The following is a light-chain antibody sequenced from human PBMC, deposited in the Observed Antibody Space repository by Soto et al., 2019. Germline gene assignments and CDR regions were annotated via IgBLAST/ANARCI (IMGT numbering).Light chain of an antibody. CDR3: AAWDDSLSGYVV. CDR1: SSNIGSNY. Sequence: QAVVTQPPSASGTPGRRVTISCSGSSSNIGSNYVYWYQQLPGTAPKLLIYRNNQRPSGVPDRFSGSKSGTSASLAISGLRSEDEADYYCAAWDDSLSGYVVFGGGTKLTVL. V-gene: IGLV1-47*01. CDR2: RNN. J-gene: IGLJ2*01.